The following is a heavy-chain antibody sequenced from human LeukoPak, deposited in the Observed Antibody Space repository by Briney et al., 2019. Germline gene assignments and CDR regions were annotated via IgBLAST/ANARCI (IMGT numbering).Heavy chain of an antibody. CDR2: IYYSGST. CDR3: ARRSVGSYSSDY. V-gene: IGHV4-39*01. D-gene: IGHD1-26*01. J-gene: IGHJ4*02. CDR1: GGSISSSSYY. Sequence: SSETLSLTCTVSGGSISSSSYYWGWIRQPPGKGLEWIGSIYYSGSTYYNPSLKSRVTISVDTSKNQFSLKLSSVTAADTAVYYCARRSVGSYSSDYWGQGTLVTVSS.